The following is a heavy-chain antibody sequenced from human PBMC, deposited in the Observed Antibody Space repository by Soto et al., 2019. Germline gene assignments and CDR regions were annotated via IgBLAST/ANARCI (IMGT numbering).Heavy chain of an antibody. V-gene: IGHV1-8*01. Sequence: VSCKGSGYTFTSYDINWVRQATGQGLEWMGWMNPNSGNTGYAQKFQGRVTMTRNTSISTAYMELSSLRSEDTAVYYCARGSITGTKLHYYYMDVWGKGTTVTVSS. CDR1: GYTFTSYD. J-gene: IGHJ6*03. CDR2: MNPNSGNT. CDR3: ARGSITGTKLHYYYMDV. D-gene: IGHD1-7*01.